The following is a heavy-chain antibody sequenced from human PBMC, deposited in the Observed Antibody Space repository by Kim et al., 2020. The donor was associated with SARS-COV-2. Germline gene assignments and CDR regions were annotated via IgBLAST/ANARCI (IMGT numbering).Heavy chain of an antibody. J-gene: IGHJ6*02. V-gene: IGHV3-21*01. CDR1: GFTFSSYS. Sequence: GGSLRLSCAASGFTFSSYSMNWVRQAPGKGLEWVSSISSSSSYINYADSVKGRFTISRDNATNSLYLQMNSLRAEDTAVNYCAGVSQYYYYGLDVWGQGT. CDR2: ISSSSSYI. CDR3: AGVSQYYYYGLDV.